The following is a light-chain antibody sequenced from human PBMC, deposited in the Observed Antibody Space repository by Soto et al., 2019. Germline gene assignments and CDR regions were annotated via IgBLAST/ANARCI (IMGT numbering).Light chain of an antibody. Sequence: DIVMTQSPLSLPVTPGEPASISCRSSQSLLQSNGYKYLDWYLQKPGQSPQLLIYLGSNRASGVPDRFSGSGSGTDFPLKISRVEADDVGVYYCMQALQTPLTFGQGTRLEIK. CDR1: QSLLQSNGYKY. J-gene: IGKJ5*01. CDR3: MQALQTPLT. CDR2: LGS. V-gene: IGKV2-28*01.